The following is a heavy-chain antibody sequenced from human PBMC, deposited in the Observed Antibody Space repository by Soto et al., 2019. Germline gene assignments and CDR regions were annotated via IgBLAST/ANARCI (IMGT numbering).Heavy chain of an antibody. CDR1: GFTLSSYA. J-gene: IGHJ4*02. CDR3: AKEVYSGSFDY. Sequence: GGSLRLSCAASGFTLSSYALSLVRQAPGKGLEWVSAISGSGGSTYYADSVKGRFTISRDNSKNTLYLQMNSLRAEDTAVYYCAKEVYSGSFDYWGQGTLVTVSS. CDR2: ISGSGGST. D-gene: IGHD1-26*01. V-gene: IGHV3-23*01.